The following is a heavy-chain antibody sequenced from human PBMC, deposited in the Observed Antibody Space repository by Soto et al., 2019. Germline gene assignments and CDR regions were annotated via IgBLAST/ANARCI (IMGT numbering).Heavy chain of an antibody. V-gene: IGHV1-8*01. CDR1: GYTFTSYD. D-gene: IGHD2-15*01. CDR2: MNPNSGNT. CDR3: ARTVTVRIRQRTYGMDL. J-gene: IGHJ6*02. Sequence: ASVKVSCKASGYTFTSYDINWVRQATGQVLEWMGLMNPNSGNTVYAQKFQGRVTITRNTSISTAYMELSSLRSEDTAVYYCARTVTVRIRQRTYGMDLCGQGTAVTVSS.